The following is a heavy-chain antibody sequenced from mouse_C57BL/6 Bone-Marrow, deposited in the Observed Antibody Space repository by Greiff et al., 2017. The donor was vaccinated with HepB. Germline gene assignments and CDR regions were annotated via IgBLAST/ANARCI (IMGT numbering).Heavy chain of an antibody. CDR3: ARAYPLRRDWYFDV. CDR2: ISNGGGST. D-gene: IGHD2-12*01. Sequence: EVQGVESGGGLVQPGGSLKLSCAASGFTFSDYYMYWVRQTPEKRLEWVAYISNGGGSTYYPDTVKGRFTISRDNAKNTLYLQMSRLKSEDTAMYYCARAYPLRRDWYFDVWGTGTTVTVSS. V-gene: IGHV5-12*01. CDR1: GFTFSDYY. J-gene: IGHJ1*03.